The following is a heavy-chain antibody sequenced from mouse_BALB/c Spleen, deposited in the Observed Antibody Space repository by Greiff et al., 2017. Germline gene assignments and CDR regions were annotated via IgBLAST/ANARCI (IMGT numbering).Heavy chain of an antibody. CDR2: INPNNGGT. CDR1: GYTFTDYN. V-gene: IGHV1-18*01. J-gene: IGHJ2*01. Sequence: EVQLQQPGAELVKPGASVKLSCKASGYTFTDYNMDWVKQSHGKSLEWIGDINPNNGGTIYNQKFKGKATLTVDKSSSTAYMELRSLTSEDTAVYYCARGRVWSYYFDYWGQGTTLTVSS. CDR3: ARGRVWSYYFDY. D-gene: IGHD2-10*02.